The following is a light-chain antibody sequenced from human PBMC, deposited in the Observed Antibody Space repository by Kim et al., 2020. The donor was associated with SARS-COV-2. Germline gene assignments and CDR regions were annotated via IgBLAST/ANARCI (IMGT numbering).Light chain of an antibody. J-gene: IGLJ2*01. CDR2: RDS. V-gene: IGLV3-9*01. Sequence: VALGQTARSTCGGNNIGSKNVHGHQQKPGQARVRCIYRDSNRPSGIPGRFSGSNSGNTATLTISRAQAGDEADYYCQVWDSSTVVFGGGTQLTVL. CDR1: NIGSKN. CDR3: QVWDSSTVV.